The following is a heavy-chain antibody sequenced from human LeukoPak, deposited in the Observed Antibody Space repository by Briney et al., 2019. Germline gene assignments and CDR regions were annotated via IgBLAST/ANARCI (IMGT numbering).Heavy chain of an antibody. CDR3: ARSYDILAPHTYFDY. CDR1: GGTFNSYA. V-gene: IGHV1-69*13. Sequence: SVTVSSTASGGTFNSYAISWVRQAPGQGLEWMGGIIPIFGTANYAQKFQGRVTITADESTSTAYMELSSLRSEDTAVYYCARSYDILAPHTYFDYWGQGTLVTVSS. J-gene: IGHJ4*02. D-gene: IGHD3-9*01. CDR2: IIPIFGTA.